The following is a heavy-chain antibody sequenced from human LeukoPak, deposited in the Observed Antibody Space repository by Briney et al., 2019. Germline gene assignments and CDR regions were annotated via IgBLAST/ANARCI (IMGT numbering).Heavy chain of an antibody. Sequence: SETLSLTCTVSGGSISSSSYYWGWIRQPPGKGLEWIGSIYYSGSTYYNPSLKSRVTISVDTSKNQFSLKLSSVTAADTAVYYCAGPLYGDYFGAFDIWGQGTMVTVSS. D-gene: IGHD4-17*01. V-gene: IGHV4-39*07. J-gene: IGHJ3*02. CDR3: AGPLYGDYFGAFDI. CDR2: IYYSGST. CDR1: GGSISSSSYY.